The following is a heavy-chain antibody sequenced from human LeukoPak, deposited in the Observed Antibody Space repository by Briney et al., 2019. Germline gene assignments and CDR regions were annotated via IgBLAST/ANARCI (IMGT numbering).Heavy chain of an antibody. V-gene: IGHV2-70*04. Sequence: SGPALVKPTQTLTLTCTFSGFSLSTSGMRVGWIRQPPGKALEWLARIDWDDDKFYSTSLKTRLTISKDTSKNQVVLTMTNMDPVDTATYYCARTVEVRGVFGASYYFDYWGQGTLVTVSS. J-gene: IGHJ4*02. D-gene: IGHD3-10*01. CDR2: IDWDDDK. CDR3: ARTVEVRGVFGASYYFDY. CDR1: GFSLSTSGMR.